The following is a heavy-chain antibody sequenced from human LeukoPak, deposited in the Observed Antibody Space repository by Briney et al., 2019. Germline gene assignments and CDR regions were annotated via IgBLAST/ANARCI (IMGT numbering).Heavy chain of an antibody. D-gene: IGHD2-8*02. CDR2: IYISGST. CDR1: GGSISSGSYY. Sequence: SETLSLTCTVSGGSISSGSYYWSWIRQPAGTGLEWIGRIYISGSTNYNPSLKSRVTISADTPKNQFSLKLSSVTAADTAVYYCARGYWFYFDYWGQGTLVTVSS. J-gene: IGHJ4*02. CDR3: ARGYWFYFDY. V-gene: IGHV4-61*02.